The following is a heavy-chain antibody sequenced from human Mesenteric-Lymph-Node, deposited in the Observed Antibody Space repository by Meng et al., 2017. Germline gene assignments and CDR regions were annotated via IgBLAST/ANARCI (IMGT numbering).Heavy chain of an antibody. J-gene: IGHJ4*02. CDR1: GFTFSKYA. D-gene: IGHD1-26*01. Sequence: GESLKISCEASGFTFSKYAMNWVRQAPGKRLEWVSSINDNGDSTYYADSVKGRFTISRDNVRNTLNLQMNTLRGEDTAVYYCARGGSKPIDYWGQGTLVTVSS. V-gene: IGHV3-23*01. CDR3: ARGGSKPIDY. CDR2: INDNGDST.